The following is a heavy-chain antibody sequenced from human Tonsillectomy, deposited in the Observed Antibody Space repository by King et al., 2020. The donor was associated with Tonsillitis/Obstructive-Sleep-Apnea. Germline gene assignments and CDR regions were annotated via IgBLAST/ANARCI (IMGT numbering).Heavy chain of an antibody. J-gene: IGHJ3*02. CDR3: ARIEGETMGAFDI. Sequence: VTLKESGPALVKPTQTLTLTCTFSGFSLSTSGMCVSWIRQPPGKALEWLARIDWDDDKYYSTPLKTRLTISKDTSKNQVVLTMTNMDPVDTATYYCARIEGETMGAFDIWGQGTLVTVSS. D-gene: IGHD1-1*01. V-gene: IGHV2-70*11. CDR2: IDWDDDK. CDR1: GFSLSTSGMC.